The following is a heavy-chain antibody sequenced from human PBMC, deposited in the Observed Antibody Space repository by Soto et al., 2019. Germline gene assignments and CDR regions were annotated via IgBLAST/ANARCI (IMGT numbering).Heavy chain of an antibody. J-gene: IGHJ4*02. D-gene: IGHD3-16*01. CDR3: ARDRGITFGGVAQYYFDY. CDR1: GGTFSSYA. V-gene: IGHV1-69*01. Sequence: VQLVQSGAEVKKPGSSVKVSCKASGGTFSSYAISWVRQAPGQGLEWMGGIIPIFGTANYAQKFQGRVTITADESTSTAYMELSSLRSEDTAVYYCARDRGITFGGVAQYYFDYWGQGTLVTVSS. CDR2: IIPIFGTA.